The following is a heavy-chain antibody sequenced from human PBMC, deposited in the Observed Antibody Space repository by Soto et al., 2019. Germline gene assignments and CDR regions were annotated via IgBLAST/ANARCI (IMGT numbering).Heavy chain of an antibody. CDR3: ARTSSSWYRGVSEYFQH. D-gene: IGHD6-13*01. Sequence: PGESLKISCKGSGYSFTSYWIGWVRQMPGKGLEWMGIIYPGDSDTRYSPSFQGQVTISADKSISTAYLQWSSLKASDTAMYYCARTSSSWYRGVSEYFQHWGQGTLVTVSS. J-gene: IGHJ1*01. V-gene: IGHV5-51*01. CDR2: IYPGDSDT. CDR1: GYSFTSYW.